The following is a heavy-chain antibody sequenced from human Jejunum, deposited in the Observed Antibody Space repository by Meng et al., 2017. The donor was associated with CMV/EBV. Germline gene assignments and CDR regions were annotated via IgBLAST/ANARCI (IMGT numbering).Heavy chain of an antibody. CDR3: ARDCCSYRSWFDP. CDR2: IYSSGST. J-gene: IGHJ5*02. V-gene: IGHV4-39*07. Sequence: QLHRQASGPGRVKPSETLSLTLSVSGDSIPRNTFYWGWIRQPPGKGLEWIGSIYSSGSTYYNPSLKSRVTISIDTSKNQFSLKLTSVTAADTAVYYCARDCCSYRSWFDPWGQGTLVTVSS. D-gene: IGHD2-2*01. CDR1: GDSIPRNTFY.